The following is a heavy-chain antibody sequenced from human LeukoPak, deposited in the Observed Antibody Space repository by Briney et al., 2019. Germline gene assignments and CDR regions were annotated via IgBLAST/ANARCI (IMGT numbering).Heavy chain of an antibody. CDR3: ARVSSDWYEDY. J-gene: IGHJ4*02. CDR2: IYYSGST. D-gene: IGHD1-1*01. V-gene: IGHV4-30-4*02. CDR1: GGSISSGDYY. Sequence: SETLSLTCTVSGGSISSGDYYWSWIRQPPGKGLEWIGYIYYSGSTYYNPSLKSRVTISVDTSNNQFSLKLTSVTAADTAVYYCARVSSDWYEDYWGQGTLVTVSS.